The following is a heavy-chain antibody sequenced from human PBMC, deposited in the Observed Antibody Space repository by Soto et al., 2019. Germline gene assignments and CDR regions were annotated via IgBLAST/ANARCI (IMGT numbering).Heavy chain of an antibody. Sequence: QVQLVQSGPEVKKPGASVKVSCEASGYTFTTSGISWVRQAPGQGLEWMGWISTYNGDTNSAQKCQGRVTMTADTSTGTVYMELMSLKSDDTAVYYCARQGSWPYYYYGLDVWGQGTTVTVS. CDR1: GYTFTTSG. CDR2: ISTYNGDT. CDR3: ARQGSWPYYYYGLDV. J-gene: IGHJ6*02. D-gene: IGHD1-26*01. V-gene: IGHV1-18*01.